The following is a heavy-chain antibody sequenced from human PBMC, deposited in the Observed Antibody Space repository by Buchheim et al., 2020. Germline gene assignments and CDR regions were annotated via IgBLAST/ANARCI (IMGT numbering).Heavy chain of an antibody. CDR3: AGLYCSSTTCSVDP. D-gene: IGHD2-2*01. V-gene: IGHV4-61*01. J-gene: IGHJ5*02. Sequence: QVQLQESGPGLVKPSETLSLTCTVSGGSVRSSSYYWSWIRQPPGKGLEWIGYISYRGSTNYNPSLKSRVTVSVDPSKNQFSLKLSSVTAADTAVYYCAGLYCSSTTCSVDPWGQGTL. CDR2: ISYRGST. CDR1: GGSVRSSSYY.